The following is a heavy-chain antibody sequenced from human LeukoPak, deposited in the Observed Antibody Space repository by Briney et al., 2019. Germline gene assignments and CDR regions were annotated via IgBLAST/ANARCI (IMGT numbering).Heavy chain of an antibody. Sequence: GRSLRLSCAASGFTFSSYGMHWVRQAPGKGLEWVAVISYHGSNKYYADSVKGRFTISRDNSKNTLDLQMNSLRAEDTAVYYCSGEGVGAEEPPPMSFDIWGQGTMVTVSS. V-gene: IGHV3-30*03. J-gene: IGHJ3*02. CDR2: ISYHGSNK. CDR1: GFTFSSYG. CDR3: SGEGVGAEEPPPMSFDI. D-gene: IGHD1-26*01.